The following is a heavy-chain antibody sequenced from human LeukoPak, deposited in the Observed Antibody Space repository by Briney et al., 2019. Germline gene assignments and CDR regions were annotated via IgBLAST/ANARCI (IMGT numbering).Heavy chain of an antibody. J-gene: IGHJ4*02. CDR1: GFSLSTRGMC. CDR3: ARIPAYYYDSSGNDY. Sequence: SGPALVNPTPTLTLTFTFSGFSLSTRGMCVSWIRQPPGKALEWLARIDWDDDKYYSTSLKTRLTISKDTSKNQVVLTMTNMDPVDTATYYCARIPAYYYDSSGNDYWGQGTLVTVSS. V-gene: IGHV2-70*11. CDR2: IDWDDDK. D-gene: IGHD3-22*01.